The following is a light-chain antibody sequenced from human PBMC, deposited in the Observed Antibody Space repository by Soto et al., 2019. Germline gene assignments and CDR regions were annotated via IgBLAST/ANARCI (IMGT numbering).Light chain of an antibody. CDR2: GAS. V-gene: IGKV3-20*01. Sequence: EIVLTQSPGTLSLSPGERATLSCRASQSVSSSYLAWYQQKRGQGPRLLFYGASSRATGVPDRFSGSGSGTEFTLTISRLEPEDFAVYYCQQFGSSPRTFGQGTKVEIK. J-gene: IGKJ1*01. CDR1: QSVSSSY. CDR3: QQFGSSPRT.